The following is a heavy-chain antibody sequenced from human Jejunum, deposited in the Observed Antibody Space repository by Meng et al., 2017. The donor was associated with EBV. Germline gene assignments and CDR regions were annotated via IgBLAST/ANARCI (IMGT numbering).Heavy chain of an antibody. D-gene: IGHD2-21*02. Sequence: QGKLQVPGPGLVKPSGTLSLTCAVSGDSIDSRNWWSWVRQSPERGLEWIGEIYYSGSTNYNPSLKSRVTILVDRSENHFSLHLSSVTAADTAVYYCVRGGDYCLVYWGQGTLVTVSS. CDR3: VRGGDYCLVY. CDR2: IYYSGST. V-gene: IGHV4-4*02. J-gene: IGHJ4*02. CDR1: GDSIDSRNW.